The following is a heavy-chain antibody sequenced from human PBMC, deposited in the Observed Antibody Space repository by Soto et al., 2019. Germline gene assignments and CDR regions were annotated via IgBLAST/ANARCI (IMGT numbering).Heavy chain of an antibody. J-gene: IGHJ5*02. Sequence: SETLSRTCTVSGGSISSGGYYWSWIRQHPGKGLEWIGYIYYSGSTYYNPSLKSRVTISVDTSKNQFSLKLSSVTAADTAVYYCASGPMNWFDPWGQGTLVTVSS. D-gene: IGHD2-2*01. CDR3: ASGPMNWFDP. CDR1: GGSISSGGYY. CDR2: IYYSGST. V-gene: IGHV4-31*03.